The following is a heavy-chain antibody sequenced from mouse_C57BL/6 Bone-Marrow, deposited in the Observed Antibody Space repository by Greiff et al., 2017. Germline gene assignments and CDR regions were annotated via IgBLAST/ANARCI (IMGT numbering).Heavy chain of an antibody. Sequence: EVNVVESGGDLVKPGGSLKLSCAASGFTFSSYGMSWVRQTPDKRLEWVATISSGGSYTYYPDSVKGRFTISRDNAKNTLYLQMRRLKSEDTAMYYCARHPLMDYWGQGTSVTVSS. V-gene: IGHV5-6*01. J-gene: IGHJ4*01. CDR3: ARHPLMDY. CDR2: ISSGGSYT. CDR1: GFTFSSYG.